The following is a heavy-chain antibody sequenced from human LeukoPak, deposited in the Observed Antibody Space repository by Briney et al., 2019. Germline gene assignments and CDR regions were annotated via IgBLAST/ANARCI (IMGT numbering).Heavy chain of an antibody. CDR2: INHSGST. D-gene: IGHD3-10*01. V-gene: IGHV4-34*01. Sequence: PSETLSLTCAVYGGSFSGYYWSWIRQPPGKGLEWIGEINHSGSTNYNPSLKSRVTISVDTSKNQFSLKLSSVTAADTAVYYCARRLAFGSGSYYYYYYYMDVWGKGTTVTISS. J-gene: IGHJ6*03. CDR3: ARRLAFGSGSYYYYYYYMDV. CDR1: GGSFSGYY.